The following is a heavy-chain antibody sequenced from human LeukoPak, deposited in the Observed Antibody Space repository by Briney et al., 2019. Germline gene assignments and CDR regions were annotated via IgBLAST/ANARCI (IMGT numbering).Heavy chain of an antibody. CDR2: IYSGGST. J-gene: IGHJ4*02. D-gene: IGHD1-26*01. V-gene: IGHV3-66*01. Sequence: GGSLRLSCAASGFAVSSNYMSWVRQAPGKGLEWVSVIYSGGSTYYADSVKGRFTISRDNSKNTLYLQMNSLRAEDTAVYYCARDLSIVGAGDDYWGQGTLVTVSS. CDR3: ARDLSIVGAGDDY. CDR1: GFAVSSNY.